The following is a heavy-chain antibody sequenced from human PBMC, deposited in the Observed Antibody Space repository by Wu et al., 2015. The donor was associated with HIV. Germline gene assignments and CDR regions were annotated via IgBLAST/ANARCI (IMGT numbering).Heavy chain of an antibody. V-gene: IGHV1-2*02. J-gene: IGHJ4*02. CDR1: GYTFIGYY. CDR2: INPNSGGT. CDR3: ARVRSMIVVGYYFDY. Sequence: QVQLVQSGAEVKKPGASVKVSCKASGYTFIGYYMHWVRQAPGQGLEWMGCINPNSGGTNYAQKFQGRVTMTRDTSISTAYMELNRLRSDDTAVYYCARVRSMIVVGYYFDYWGQGTLVTVSS. D-gene: IGHD3-22*01.